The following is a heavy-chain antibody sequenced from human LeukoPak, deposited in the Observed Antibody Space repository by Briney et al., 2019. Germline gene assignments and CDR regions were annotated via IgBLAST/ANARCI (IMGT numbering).Heavy chain of an antibody. D-gene: IGHD3-10*01. J-gene: IGHJ4*02. Sequence: PGGSLRLSCAASGSTFSSYWMHWVRQAPGKGLVWVSRINSDGSSTSYADSVKGRFTISRDNAKNTLYLQMNSLRAEDTAVYYCARVTPYYGSGSYSEPIDYWGQGTLVTVSS. V-gene: IGHV3-74*01. CDR2: INSDGSST. CDR3: ARVTPYYGSGSYSEPIDY. CDR1: GSTFSSYW.